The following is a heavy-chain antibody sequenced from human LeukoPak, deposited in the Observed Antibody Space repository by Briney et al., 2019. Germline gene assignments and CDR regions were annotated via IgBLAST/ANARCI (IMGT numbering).Heavy chain of an antibody. CDR1: GYTFTSYD. CDR3: ARGEGDFWSGRRYFDY. V-gene: IGHV1-8*01. J-gene: IGHJ4*02. Sequence: ASVKVSCKASGYTFTSYDINWVRQATGQGLEWMGWMNPNSGNTGYAQKFQGRVTMTRNTSISTAYMELSSLRSEDTAVYYCARGEGDFWSGRRYFDYWGQGTLVTVSS. D-gene: IGHD3-3*01. CDR2: MNPNSGNT.